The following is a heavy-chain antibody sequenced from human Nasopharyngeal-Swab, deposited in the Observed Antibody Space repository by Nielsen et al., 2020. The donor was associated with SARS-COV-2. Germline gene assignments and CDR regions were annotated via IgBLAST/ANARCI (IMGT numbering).Heavy chain of an antibody. Sequence: GSLKISCAASGFTFSSYSMNWVRQAPGKGLEWVSYISSSSSTIYYADSVKGRFTISRDNATNSLYLQMNSLRDEDTAVYYCAREGSSSQDYWGQGTLVTVSS. CDR1: GFTFSSYS. CDR2: ISSSSSTI. J-gene: IGHJ4*02. CDR3: AREGSSSQDY. D-gene: IGHD6-13*01. V-gene: IGHV3-48*02.